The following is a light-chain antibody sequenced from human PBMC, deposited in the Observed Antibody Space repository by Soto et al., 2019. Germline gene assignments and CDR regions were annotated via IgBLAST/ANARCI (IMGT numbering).Light chain of an antibody. CDR3: QQYSGYST. CDR1: QSISRW. Sequence: DIQMTQSPSTLSACVGDTVTITCRASQSISRWLAWYQQKTGKAPKLLIYDASSLESGVSSRFRGGGSGTEFTLTISSLQPDDFATYYCQQYSGYSTFGQGTKVDIK. J-gene: IGKJ1*01. V-gene: IGKV1-5*01. CDR2: DAS.